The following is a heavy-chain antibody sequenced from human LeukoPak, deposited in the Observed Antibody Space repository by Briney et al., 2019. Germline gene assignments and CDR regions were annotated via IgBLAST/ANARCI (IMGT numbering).Heavy chain of an antibody. CDR2: IWYDGSNK. V-gene: IGHV3-33*03. Sequence: GGSLRLSCAASGFTFSSYGMHWVRQAPGKGLEWVAVIWYDGSNKYYADSVKGRFTISRDNAKNSLYLQMSNLRAEDTAVYFCARGGGSDVWGQGATVTVSS. J-gene: IGHJ6*02. D-gene: IGHD2-15*01. CDR3: ARGGGSDV. CDR1: GFTFSSYG.